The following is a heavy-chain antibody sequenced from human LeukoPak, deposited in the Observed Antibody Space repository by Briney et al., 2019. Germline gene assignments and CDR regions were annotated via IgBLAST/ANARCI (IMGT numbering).Heavy chain of an antibody. V-gene: IGHV4-59*12. J-gene: IGHJ6*02. D-gene: IGHD2-2*01. Sequence: SETLSLTCTVSGGSISSYYWSWIRQPPGKGLEWIGYIYYSGSTYYNPSLKSRVTISVDTSKNQFSLKLSSVTAADTAVYYCASLVVPAAIYYYYGMDVWGQGTTVTVSS. CDR2: IYYSGST. CDR3: ASLVVPAAIYYYYGMDV. CDR1: GGSISSYY.